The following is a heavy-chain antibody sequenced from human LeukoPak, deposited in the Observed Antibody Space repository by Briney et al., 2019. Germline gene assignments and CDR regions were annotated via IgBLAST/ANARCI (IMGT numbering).Heavy chain of an antibody. D-gene: IGHD3-16*01. J-gene: IGHJ6*02. CDR1: GFTFSNAW. CDR2: IQSRTDGGTT. CDR3: NRALSYYGMDV. Sequence: GGSLRLSCAASGFTFSNAWMSWVRQAPGKGREWVGRIQSRTDGGTTDYAAPVKGRFTISRDDSKNTLYLQMSSLNTEDTAVYYCNRALSYYGMDVWGQGTAVTVSS. V-gene: IGHV3-15*01.